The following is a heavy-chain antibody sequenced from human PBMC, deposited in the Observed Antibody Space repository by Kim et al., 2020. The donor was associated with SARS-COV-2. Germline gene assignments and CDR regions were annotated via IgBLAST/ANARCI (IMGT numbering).Heavy chain of an antibody. V-gene: IGHV3-33*01. CDR1: GFTFSSYG. J-gene: IGHJ6*02. D-gene: IGHD2-15*01. Sequence: GGSLRLSCVASGFTFSSYGMHWVRQAPGKGLEWVAVIWYDGSNKYYADSVKGRFTISRDNSKNTLYLQMNSLRAEDTAVYYCARDSGYSDYYYGMDVWGQGTTVTVSS. CDR2: IWYDGSNK. CDR3: ARDSGYSDYYYGMDV.